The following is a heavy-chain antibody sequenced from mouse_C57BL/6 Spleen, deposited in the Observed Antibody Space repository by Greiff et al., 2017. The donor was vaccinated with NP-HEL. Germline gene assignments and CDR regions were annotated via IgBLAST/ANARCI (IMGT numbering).Heavy chain of an antibody. J-gene: IGHJ4*01. CDR2: FYPGSGSI. CDR3: ARHEAGSSYDYYAMDY. D-gene: IGHD1-1*01. V-gene: IGHV1-62-2*01. Sequence: VKLMESGAELVKPGASVKLSCKASGYTFTEYTIHWVKQRSGQGLEWIGWFYPGSGSIKYNEKFKDKATLTADKSSSTVYMELSRLTSEDSAVYFCARHEAGSSYDYYAMDYWGQGTSVTVSS. CDR1: GYTFTEYT.